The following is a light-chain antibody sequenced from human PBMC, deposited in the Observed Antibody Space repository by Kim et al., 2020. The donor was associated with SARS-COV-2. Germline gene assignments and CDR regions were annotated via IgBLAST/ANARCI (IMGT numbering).Light chain of an antibody. Sequence: SSELTQDPAVSVALGQTVRITCQGDTLRGNYASWYQQKPGQAPVVVIAGKNNRPSGIPDRFSGSSSGNTASLTITGAQAEDEADYYCPSRDSSGHHVEVF. J-gene: IGLJ1*01. CDR3: PSRDSSGHHVEV. CDR1: TLRGNY. V-gene: IGLV3-19*01. CDR2: GKN.